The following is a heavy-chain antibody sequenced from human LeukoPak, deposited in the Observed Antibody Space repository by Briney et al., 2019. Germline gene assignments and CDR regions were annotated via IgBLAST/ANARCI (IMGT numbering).Heavy chain of an antibody. J-gene: IGHJ4*02. CDR2: MNPNSGNT. CDR1: GYTFTSYD. D-gene: IGHD3-22*01. CDR3: ARGRGREYYYDSSGYYRLDY. V-gene: IGHV1-8*01. Sequence: ASVKVSCKASGYTFTSYDISWVRQATRQGLEWMGWMNPNSGNTGYAQKFQGGVTMTRNTSISTAYMELSSLRSEDTAVYYCARGRGREYYYDSSGYYRLDYWGQGTLVTVSS.